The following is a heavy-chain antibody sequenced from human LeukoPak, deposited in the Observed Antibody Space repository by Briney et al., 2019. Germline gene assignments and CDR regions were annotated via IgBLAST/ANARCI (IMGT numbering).Heavy chain of an antibody. D-gene: IGHD5-12*01. V-gene: IGHV1-8*03. CDR1: GYTFTSYD. Sequence: GASVTVSCKASGYTFTSYDINWVRQATGQGLEWMGWMNPNSGNTGYAQKFQGRVTITRNTSISTAYMELSSLRSEDTAVYYCARSVVATTFDYWGQGTLVTVSS. J-gene: IGHJ4*02. CDR3: ARSVVATTFDY. CDR2: MNPNSGNT.